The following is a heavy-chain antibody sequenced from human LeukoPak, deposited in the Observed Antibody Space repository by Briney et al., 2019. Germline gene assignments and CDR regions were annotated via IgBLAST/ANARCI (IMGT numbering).Heavy chain of an antibody. CDR3: ARGMEDDGYNSETAY. Sequence: GGSLRLSCAASGFTFNSYSMIWVRQAPGQGLEWMAVIWYDGSNKYYADSVKGRFTISRDNSKNTLYLHMSSLRAEDTAVYYCARGMEDDGYNSETAYGGQG. CDR2: IWYDGSNK. CDR1: GFTFNSYS. D-gene: IGHD5-24*01. J-gene: IGHJ4*02. V-gene: IGHV3-33*08.